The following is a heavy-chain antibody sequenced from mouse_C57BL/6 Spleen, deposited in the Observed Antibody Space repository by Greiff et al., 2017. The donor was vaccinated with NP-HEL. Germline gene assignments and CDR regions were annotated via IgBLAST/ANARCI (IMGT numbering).Heavy chain of an antibody. CDR2: INPSTGGT. D-gene: IGHD2-2*01. CDR1: GYSFTGYY. CDR3: ARGLPDY. V-gene: IGHV1-42*01. Sequence: EVQLQQSGPELVKPGASVKISCKASGYSFTGYYMNWVKQSPEKSLEWIGEINPSTGGTTYNQKFKAKATLTVDKSSSTAYMQLKSLTSEDSAVYYCARGLPDYWGQGTTLTVSS. J-gene: IGHJ2*01.